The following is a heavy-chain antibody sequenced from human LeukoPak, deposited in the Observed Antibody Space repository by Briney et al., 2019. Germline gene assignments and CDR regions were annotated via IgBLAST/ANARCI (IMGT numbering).Heavy chain of an antibody. CDR2: IFGNGDTT. Sequence: PGGSLRLSCAASGFSFSSYAMNWVRQAPGKGLEWVSIIFGNGDTTYYADSVKGRFTISRDNSKNTLYLQMNSLRAEDTAVYYCAKYSSSWEDYFDYWGQGTLVTVSS. D-gene: IGHD6-13*01. J-gene: IGHJ4*02. CDR3: AKYSSSWEDYFDY. CDR1: GFSFSSYA. V-gene: IGHV3-23*01.